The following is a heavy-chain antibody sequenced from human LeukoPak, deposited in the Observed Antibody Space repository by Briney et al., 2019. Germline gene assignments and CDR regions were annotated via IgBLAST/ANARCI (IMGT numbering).Heavy chain of an antibody. Sequence: GSSVKVSCKASVGTFSSCAISWVRQAPGQGREWMGGIIPIFCTANYAQKFQGRVTITTDESTSTAYMELSSLRSEDTAVYYCARWGRSSSHPAYYYYYMDVWGKGTTVTVSS. CDR3: ARWGRSSSHPAYYYYYMDV. D-gene: IGHD6-19*01. CDR1: VGTFSSCA. V-gene: IGHV1-69*05. CDR2: IIPIFCTA. J-gene: IGHJ6*03.